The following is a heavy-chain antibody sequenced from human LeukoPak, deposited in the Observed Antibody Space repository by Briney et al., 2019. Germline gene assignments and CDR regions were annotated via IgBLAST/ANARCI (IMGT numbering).Heavy chain of an antibody. J-gene: IGHJ6*03. CDR3: AKDLFSNPLGHYYYYYMDV. V-gene: IGHV1-2*02. CDR2: INPNSGGT. CDR1: GYTFTGYY. D-gene: IGHD4-11*01. Sequence: ASVKVSCKASGYTFTGYYMHWVRQAPGQGLEWMGWINPNSGGTNYAQKFQGRVTMTRDTSISTAYMELSRLRSDDTAVYYCAKDLFSNPLGHYYYYYMDVWGKGTTVTVSS.